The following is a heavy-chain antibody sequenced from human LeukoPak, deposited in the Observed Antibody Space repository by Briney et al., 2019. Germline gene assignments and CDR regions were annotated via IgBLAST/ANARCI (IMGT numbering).Heavy chain of an antibody. D-gene: IGHD3-10*01. J-gene: IGHJ4*02. CDR1: GFNFSKYA. Sequence: GGSLRLSCVASGFNFSKYAMTWVRQAPGKGLEWVSSISGSGTTYYAESVKGRFTVSRDNSKNTLYLQVNSLRAEDTAVYYCAKDPMVRGSTYDYWGQGTLVTVSS. CDR2: ISGSGTT. CDR3: AKDPMVRGSTYDY. V-gene: IGHV3-23*01.